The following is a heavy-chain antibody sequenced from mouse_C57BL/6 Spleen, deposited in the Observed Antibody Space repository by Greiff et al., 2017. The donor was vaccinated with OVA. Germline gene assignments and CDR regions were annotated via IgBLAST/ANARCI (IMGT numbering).Heavy chain of an antibody. CDR1: GFTFSDYG. CDR3: ARQYYGNYFYAMDY. Sequence: DVHLVESGGGLVKPGGSLKLSCAASGFTFSDYGMHWVRQAPEKGLEWVAYISSGSSTIYYADTVKGRFTISRDNAKNTLFLQMTSLRSEDTAMYYCARQYYGNYFYAMDYWGQGTSVTVSS. D-gene: IGHD2-1*01. CDR2: ISSGSSTI. V-gene: IGHV5-17*01. J-gene: IGHJ4*01.